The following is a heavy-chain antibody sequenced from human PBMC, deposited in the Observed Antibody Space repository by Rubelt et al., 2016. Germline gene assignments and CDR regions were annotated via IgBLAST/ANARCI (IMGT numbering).Heavy chain of an antibody. CDR3: ARLTTVTRDAFDI. V-gene: IGHV4-59*12. CDR2: IYYSGST. Sequence: QVQLQESGPGLVKPSETLSLTCTVSGGSITSYYWNWIRRPPGKGLEWIGYIYYSGSTNYNPSLKSRVTIAVDTSKNQFSLRLSSGTAADTAVYYCARLTTVTRDAFDIWGQGTMVTVSS. J-gene: IGHJ3*02. CDR1: GGSITSYY. D-gene: IGHD4-17*01.